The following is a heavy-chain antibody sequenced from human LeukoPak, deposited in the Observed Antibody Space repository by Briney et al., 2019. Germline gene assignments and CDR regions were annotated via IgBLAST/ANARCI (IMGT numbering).Heavy chain of an antibody. CDR2: ISTSSSTI. D-gene: IGHD3-10*01. Sequence: PGGSLRLSCAASGFTFNTDTMNWVRQAPGKGLEWVAYISTSSSTIYYADSVKGRFTISRDNAKNSLYLQMHSLRDEDTAVYYCARDGKPTYYYGSGSYSDAFDIWGQGTMVTVSS. CDR1: GFTFNTDT. V-gene: IGHV3-48*02. CDR3: ARDGKPTYYYGSGSYSDAFDI. J-gene: IGHJ3*02.